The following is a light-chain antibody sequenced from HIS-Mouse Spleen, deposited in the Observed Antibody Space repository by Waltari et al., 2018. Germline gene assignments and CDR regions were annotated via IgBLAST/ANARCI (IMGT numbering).Light chain of an antibody. J-gene: IGLJ3*02. V-gene: IGLV2-23*01. CDR3: CSYAGSSTYWV. Sequence: QSALTQPASVSGSPGQSITISCTGTSSDVGSYNLVSWYQQHPGKAPKLMIYEGSKRPSGVSNRFSGSKSGNTASLTIAGRQAEDEADYYCCSYAGSSTYWVFGGGTKLTVL. CDR1: SSDVGSYNL. CDR2: EGS.